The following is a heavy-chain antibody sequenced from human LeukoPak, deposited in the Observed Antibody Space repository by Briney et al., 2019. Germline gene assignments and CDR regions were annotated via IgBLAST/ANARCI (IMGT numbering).Heavy chain of an antibody. V-gene: IGHV1-18*01. CDR3: ARGKDSSSPRNHDAFDI. J-gene: IGHJ3*02. D-gene: IGHD6-13*01. Sequence: ASVKVSCKASGYTFASYGISWVRQAPGQGLEWMGWISAYNGNTNYAQKLQGRVTMTTDTSTSTAYMELRSLRSEDTAVYYCARGKDSSSPRNHDAFDIWGQGTMVTVSS. CDR1: GYTFASYG. CDR2: ISAYNGNT.